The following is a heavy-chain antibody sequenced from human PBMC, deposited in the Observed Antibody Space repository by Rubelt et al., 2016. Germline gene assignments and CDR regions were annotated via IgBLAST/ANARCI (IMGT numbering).Heavy chain of an antibody. D-gene: IGHD2-15*01. CDR1: GGSFSGYY. V-gene: IGHV4-34*01. Sequence: QVQLQQWGAGLLKPSETLSLTCAVYGGSFSGYYWSWIRQPPGKGLEWIGSIYYSGSTYYNPSLKVRVTISVDRSKNQFSLKLSSVTAADTAVYYFARHSNPVISMTHEEGCQHWGQGTLVTVSS. J-gene: IGHJ1*01. CDR2: IYYSGST. CDR3: ARHSNPVISMTHEEGCQH.